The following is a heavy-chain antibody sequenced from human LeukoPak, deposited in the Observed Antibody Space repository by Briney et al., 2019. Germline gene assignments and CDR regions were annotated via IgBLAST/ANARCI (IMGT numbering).Heavy chain of an antibody. Sequence: GGSLRLSCAASGFTFSTYSMNWVRQAPGRGLEWVSYISGSGSPISYADSVKGRFTISRDNARNSLYLQMNSLRAEDTAVYYCARDYYDSSGYYYFDYWGQGTLVTVSS. CDR3: ARDYYDSSGYYYFDY. CDR2: ISGSGSPI. V-gene: IGHV3-48*04. CDR1: GFTFSTYS. D-gene: IGHD3-22*01. J-gene: IGHJ4*02.